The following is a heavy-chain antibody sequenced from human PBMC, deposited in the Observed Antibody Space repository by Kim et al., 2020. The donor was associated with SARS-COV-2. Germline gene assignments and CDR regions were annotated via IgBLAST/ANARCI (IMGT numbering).Heavy chain of an antibody. CDR3: ATLSVTFWFDP. CDR2: T. V-gene: IGHV4-34*01. Sequence: TNYNPSLKSRVTISVDTSKNQFSLKLSSVTAADTAVYYCATLSVTFWFDPWGQGTLVTVSS. J-gene: IGHJ5*02. D-gene: IGHD2-21*02.